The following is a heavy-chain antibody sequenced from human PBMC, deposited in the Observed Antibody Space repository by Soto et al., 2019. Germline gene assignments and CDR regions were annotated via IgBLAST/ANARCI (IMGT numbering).Heavy chain of an antibody. CDR1: GGTFSTYA. CDR3: ARSQGGSSSLDIYYYYYYGMDV. CDR2: VIPIFGTP. V-gene: IGHV1-69*01. J-gene: IGHJ6*02. Sequence: QVQLVQCGAEVKKPGSSGKVSCKAPGGTFSTYAISWVRQAPGQGLEWMGGVIPIFGTPKYAQKFQGRVTITADESTSTGYMELRSLRSEDTAVYYCARSQGGSSSLDIYYYYYYGMDVWGQGTTVTVSS. D-gene: IGHD2-15*01.